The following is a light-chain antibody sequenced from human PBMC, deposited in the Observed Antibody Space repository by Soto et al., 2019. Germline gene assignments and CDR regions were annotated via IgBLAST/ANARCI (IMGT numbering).Light chain of an antibody. CDR1: QSLLHSDGYKR. J-gene: IGKJ1*01. Sequence: DIVMTQSPLSLPVTPGEPASFSCRSSQSLLHSDGYKRLDWYLQKPGKSPQLLIYLGSNRASGVPDRFSGSGSDTDFTLTISRVEAEDVGVYYCMQALQTPWTFGQGTKVDIK. CDR2: LGS. CDR3: MQALQTPWT. V-gene: IGKV2-28*01.